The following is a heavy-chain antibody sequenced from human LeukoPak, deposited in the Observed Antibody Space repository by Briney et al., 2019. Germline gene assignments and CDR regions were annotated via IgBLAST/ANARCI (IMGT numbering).Heavy chain of an antibody. CDR1: GASIISYY. D-gene: IGHD3-3*01. CDR2: IYTSGST. CDR3: ARTPYDFWSGYLLYYMDV. Sequence: SETLSLTCTVSGASIISYYWSWIRQPAGKGLEWIGRIYTSGSTNYNPSLKSRVTISVDTSKNQFSLKLSSVTAADTAVYYCARTPYDFWSGYLLYYMDVWGKGTTVTVSS. V-gene: IGHV4-4*07. J-gene: IGHJ6*03.